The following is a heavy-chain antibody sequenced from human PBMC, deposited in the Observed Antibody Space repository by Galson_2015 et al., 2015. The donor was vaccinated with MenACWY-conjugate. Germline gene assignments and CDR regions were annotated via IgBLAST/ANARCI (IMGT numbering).Heavy chain of an antibody. D-gene: IGHD3-16*01. CDR3: ARGGSASNVYYLVDV. CDR1: GFTFSNSA. J-gene: IGHJ6*03. Sequence: SLRLSCAASGFTFSNSAMNWVRQAPGKGLEWVSGIRTITGSTYYADPVKGRFTISRDQSKNTLNLQMNSLRADDTAVYFCARGGSASNVYYLVDVWGKGTTVTVSS. CDR2: IRTITGST. V-gene: IGHV3-23*01.